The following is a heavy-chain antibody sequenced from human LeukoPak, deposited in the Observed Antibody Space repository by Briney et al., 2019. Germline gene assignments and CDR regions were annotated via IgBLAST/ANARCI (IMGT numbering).Heavy chain of an antibody. CDR3: ARGLLYRYGYGLGSYPDY. J-gene: IGHJ4*02. V-gene: IGHV4-34*01. Sequence: SETLSLTCAVYGGSFSGYYWSWIRQPPGKGLEWIGEINHSGSTNYNPSLKSRVTISVDTSKNQFSLKLSSVTAADTAVYYCARGLLYRYGYGLGSYPDYWGQGTLVTVSS. CDR1: GGSFSGYY. D-gene: IGHD3-10*01. CDR2: INHSGST.